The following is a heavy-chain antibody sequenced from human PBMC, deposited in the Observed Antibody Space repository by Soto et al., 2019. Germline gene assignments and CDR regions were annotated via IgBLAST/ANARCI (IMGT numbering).Heavy chain of an antibody. CDR2: IIPIFGTA. CDR1: GGTFSSYA. J-gene: IGHJ6*02. V-gene: IGHV1-69*12. D-gene: IGHD3-10*01. Sequence: QVQLVQSGAEVKKPGSSVKVSCKASGGTFSSYAISWVRQAPGQGLEWMGGIIPIFGTANYAQKFQGRVTITADESTITTYTXLSSLRSEDRAVYYCERLQMVRGVPSGCYYYGMDVWGQGTTVTVSS. CDR3: ERLQMVRGVPSGCYYYGMDV.